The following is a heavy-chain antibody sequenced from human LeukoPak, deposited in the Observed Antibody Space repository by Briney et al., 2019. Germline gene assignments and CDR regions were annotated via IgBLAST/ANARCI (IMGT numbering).Heavy chain of an antibody. CDR2: ISYDGSNK. J-gene: IGHJ4*02. V-gene: IGHV3-30*18. CDR3: AKDGGTGRIAAPGADY. Sequence: GGSLRLSCAASGFTFSSYGMHWVRQAPGKGLEWVALISYDGSNKYYTDSVKGRFTISRDDSKNTYLQMNRLRAEDTAVYYCAKDGGTGRIAAPGADYWGQGTLVTVSS. CDR1: GFTFSSYG. D-gene: IGHD6-13*01.